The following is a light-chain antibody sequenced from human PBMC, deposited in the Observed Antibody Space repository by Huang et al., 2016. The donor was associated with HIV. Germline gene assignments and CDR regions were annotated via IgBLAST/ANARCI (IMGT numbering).Light chain of an antibody. CDR1: QNISSW. V-gene: IGKV1-5*03. CDR3: QYGVT. Sequence: DIQMTQSPSTLSAFVGDRLTTTCRASQNISSWLAWYQQKPGKAPRLLIYEISSLESWVPSRFSGSGSGTEFTLTISSLQPDDIGTYYCQYGVTFGQGSKVEVK. J-gene: IGKJ1*01. CDR2: EIS.